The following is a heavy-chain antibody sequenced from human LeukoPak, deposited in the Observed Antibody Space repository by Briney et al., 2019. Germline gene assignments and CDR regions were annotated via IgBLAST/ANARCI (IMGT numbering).Heavy chain of an antibody. CDR3: AKRYSSGWHDAFDI. V-gene: IGHV3-30*18. CDR1: GFTFSSYG. CDR2: ISYDGSNK. D-gene: IGHD6-19*01. Sequence: PGGSLRLSCAASGFTFSSYGMHWVRQAPGKGLEWVAVISYDGSNKYYADSVKGRFTISRDNSKNTLYLQMNSLRAEDTAVYYCAKRYSSGWHDAFDIWGQGTMVTVSS. J-gene: IGHJ3*02.